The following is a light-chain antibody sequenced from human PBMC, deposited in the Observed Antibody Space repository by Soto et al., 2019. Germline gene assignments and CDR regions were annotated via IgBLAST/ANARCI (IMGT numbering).Light chain of an antibody. CDR2: ENN. Sequence: QSVLTQPPSVSAAPGQKVTISCSGSSSNIGNNYVSWYQQLPETAPKLLIYENNKRPSGIPDRFSGSKSVTSATLGITGLQTGYEADYYCGTWDISLRLWVFGGGTKLTVL. CDR3: GTWDISLRLWV. J-gene: IGLJ3*02. V-gene: IGLV1-51*02. CDR1: SSNIGNNY.